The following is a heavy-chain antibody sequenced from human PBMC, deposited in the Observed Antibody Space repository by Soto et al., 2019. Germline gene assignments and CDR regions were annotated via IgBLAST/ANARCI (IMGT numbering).Heavy chain of an antibody. CDR1: GFTYESYA. J-gene: IGHJ4*02. CDR2: INSGGTVA. Sequence: VGSLRLSCAAPGFTYESYAMSWVRQAPGKGLEWVSGINSGGTVAHYADSVKGRFAISRDNSRNTLSLETNSLRADDTGLYYCAISTGGFGGLFVVPSDYWGQGTLVTVSS. CDR3: AISTGGFGGLFVVPSDY. V-gene: IGHV3-23*01. D-gene: IGHD3-16*02.